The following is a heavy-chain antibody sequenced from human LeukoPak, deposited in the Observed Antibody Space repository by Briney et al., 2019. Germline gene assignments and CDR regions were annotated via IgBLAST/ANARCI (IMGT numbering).Heavy chain of an antibody. CDR2: IYYTGNT. Sequence: SETLSLTCTVSGGSISSGGYYWSWIRQHPGKGLEWIGYIYYTGNTYYNPSLKSRVTISVDTSKNQFSLKLSSVTAADTAVYYCARAGGYYYDSRGYAFDYWGLGTLVTVSS. J-gene: IGHJ4*02. CDR1: GGSISSGGYY. V-gene: IGHV4-31*03. CDR3: ARAGGYYYDSRGYAFDY. D-gene: IGHD3-22*01.